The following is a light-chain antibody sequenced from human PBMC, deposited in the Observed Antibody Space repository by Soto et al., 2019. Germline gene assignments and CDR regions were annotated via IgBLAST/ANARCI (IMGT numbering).Light chain of an antibody. CDR3: QQYGSSPGVT. V-gene: IGKV3-20*01. Sequence: EIVLTQSPGTLSLSPGKRATLSCRASQSVSSSYLAWYQQKPGQAPRLLIYGASSRATGIPDRFSGSGSGTDLTLTISRLEPEDFAVYYCQQYGSSPGVTFGPGTKVDIK. CDR1: QSVSSSY. J-gene: IGKJ3*01. CDR2: GAS.